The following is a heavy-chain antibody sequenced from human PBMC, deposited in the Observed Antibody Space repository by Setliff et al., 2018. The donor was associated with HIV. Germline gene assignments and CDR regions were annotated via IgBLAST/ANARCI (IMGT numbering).Heavy chain of an antibody. CDR1: GGSISSGSYY. Sequence: SETLSLTCSVSGGSISSGSYYWSWIRQPAGKGLEWIGRIYASGSTNYNPSLKSRVTTSVDTSKNQFSLKLGSVTAADTAMYYCARATYYYDSSGYYYKSYYFDYWGQGTLVTVSS. CDR2: IYASGST. D-gene: IGHD3-22*01. V-gene: IGHV4-61*02. J-gene: IGHJ4*02. CDR3: ARATYYYDSSGYYYKSYYFDY.